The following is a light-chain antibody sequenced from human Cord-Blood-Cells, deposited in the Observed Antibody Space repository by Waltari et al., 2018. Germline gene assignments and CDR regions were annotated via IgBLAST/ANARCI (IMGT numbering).Light chain of an antibody. CDR2: AAS. V-gene: IGKV1-39*01. Sequence: DIQMTHSPSSLSASVGDRVTIPCRASQSISSYLNWYQQKPGKSPKLLIYAASSLQSGVPSRFSGSGSGTDFTLTIVSLQPEDFATYDCQQSYSTPPTFGQGTKVERK. J-gene: IGKJ1*01. CDR3: QQSYSTPPT. CDR1: QSISSY.